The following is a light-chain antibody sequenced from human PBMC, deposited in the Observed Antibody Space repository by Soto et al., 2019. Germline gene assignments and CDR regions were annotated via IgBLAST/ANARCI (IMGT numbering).Light chain of an antibody. J-gene: IGLJ3*02. CDR1: SSNIGSNY. CDR2: RNN. CDR3: EAWDDSLSGWV. Sequence: QSVLTQPPSASGTPGQRVTISCSGSSSNIGSNYVYWYQQLPGTAPKLLIYRNNQRPSGVPDRFSGSKSGTSASLAISGLRSEDEVDYYCEAWDDSLSGWVFGGGTKLTVL. V-gene: IGLV1-47*01.